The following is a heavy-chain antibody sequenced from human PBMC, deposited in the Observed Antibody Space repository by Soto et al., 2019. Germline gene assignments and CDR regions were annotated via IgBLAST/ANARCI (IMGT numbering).Heavy chain of an antibody. CDR2: IDPSDSYT. D-gene: IGHD3-10*01. V-gene: IGHV5-10-1*01. CDR3: ARPKGSGNPFGFAFDI. Sequence: PGESLKISCKGSGYSFTSYWISWVRQMPGKGLEWMGRIDPSDSYTNYSPSLQGHVTISADKSISTAYLQWSSLKASDTAMYYCARPKGSGNPFGFAFDIWGQGTMVTVSS. CDR1: GYSFTSYW. J-gene: IGHJ3*02.